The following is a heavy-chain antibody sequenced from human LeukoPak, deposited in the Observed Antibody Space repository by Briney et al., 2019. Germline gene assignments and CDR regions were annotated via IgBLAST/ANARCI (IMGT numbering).Heavy chain of an antibody. J-gene: IGHJ4*02. D-gene: IGHD6-19*01. CDR1: GLTFSDYY. CDR3: ARHPEAGTIDS. CDR2: ITSSGSHT. Sequence: GGSLRLSCAASGLTFSDYYMAWIRQAPGKGLEWVSYITSSGSHTNYADSVKGRFTISRDNAKRSLYLQMNILRAEDTAVFYCARHPEAGTIDSWGQGTLVTVSS. V-gene: IGHV3-11*06.